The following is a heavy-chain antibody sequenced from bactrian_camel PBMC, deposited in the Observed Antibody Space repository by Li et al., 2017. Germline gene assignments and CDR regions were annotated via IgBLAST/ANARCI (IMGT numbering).Heavy chain of an antibody. Sequence: QVQLVESGGGSVHSGGSLRVSCAASGYTSSSNCMGWFRQAPGKEREGVAVIYTVGGSTYYTDSVKGRFTISQDNAKNTVYPQMNNLSNEDTGMYYCAVKDPNYSCGTLLVGQIRWGQGTQVTV. CDR1: GYTSSSNC. CDR2: IYTVGGST. D-gene: IGHD3*01. V-gene: IGHV3S28*01. CDR3: AVKDPNYSCGTLLVGQIR. J-gene: IGHJ4*01.